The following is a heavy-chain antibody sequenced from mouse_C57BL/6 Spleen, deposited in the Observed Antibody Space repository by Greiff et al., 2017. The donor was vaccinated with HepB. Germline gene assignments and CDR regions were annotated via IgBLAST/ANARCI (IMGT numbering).Heavy chain of an antibody. Sequence: DVHLVESGGGLVKPGGSLKLSCAASGFTFSDYGMHWVRQAPEKGLEWVAYISSGSSTIYYADTVKGRFTISRDNAKNTLFLQMTSLRSEDTAMYYCARGIYYYGSTHYFDYWGQGTTLTVSS. J-gene: IGHJ2*01. D-gene: IGHD1-1*01. CDR2: ISSGSSTI. V-gene: IGHV5-17*01. CDR3: ARGIYYYGSTHYFDY. CDR1: GFTFSDYG.